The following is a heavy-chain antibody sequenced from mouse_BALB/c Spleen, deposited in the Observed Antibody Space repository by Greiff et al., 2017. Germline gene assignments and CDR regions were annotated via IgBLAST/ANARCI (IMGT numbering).Heavy chain of an antibody. V-gene: IGHV1-7*01. Sequence: VQLQESGAELAKPGASVKMSCKASGYTFTSYWMHWVKQRPGQGLEWIGYINPSTGYTEYNQKFKDKATLTADKSSSTAYMQLSSLTSEDSAVYYCARSWGRFAYWGQGTLVTVSA. J-gene: IGHJ3*01. CDR3: ARSWGRFAY. CDR1: GYTFTSYW. CDR2: INPSTGYT.